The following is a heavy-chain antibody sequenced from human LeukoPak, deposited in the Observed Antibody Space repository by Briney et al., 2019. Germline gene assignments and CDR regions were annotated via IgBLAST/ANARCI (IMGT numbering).Heavy chain of an antibody. Sequence: ASVKVSCKASGYTFTGYYMHWVRQAPGQGLEWMGWINPNTGGTKCAQKFQGRVTMTRDTSISTAYMELSRLRSDDTAVYYCARSEQFPYYMDVWGKGTTVTVSS. CDR1: GYTFTGYY. J-gene: IGHJ6*03. V-gene: IGHV1-2*02. CDR2: INPNTGGT. D-gene: IGHD6-19*01. CDR3: ARSEQFPYYMDV.